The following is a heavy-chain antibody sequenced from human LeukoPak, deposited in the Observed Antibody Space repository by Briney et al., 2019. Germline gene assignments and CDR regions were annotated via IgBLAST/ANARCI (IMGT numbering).Heavy chain of an antibody. CDR3: ARDPPGIAMN. CDR2: IHYSGST. J-gene: IGHJ4*02. D-gene: IGHD6-13*01. Sequence: SETLSLTCTVSGGSISSSSYYWGWIRQPPGKGLEWIGSIHYSGSTYYNPSLKSRVTISVDTSKNQFSLKLSSVTAADTAVFYCARDPPGIAMNWGQGTLVTVSS. CDR1: GGSISSSSYY. V-gene: IGHV4-39*07.